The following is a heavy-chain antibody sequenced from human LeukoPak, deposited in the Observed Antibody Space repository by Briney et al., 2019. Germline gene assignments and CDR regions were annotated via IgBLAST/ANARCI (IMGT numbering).Heavy chain of an antibody. CDR2: IRQDGREK. J-gene: IGHJ4*01. CDR1: GFTFTDYW. D-gene: IGHD6-13*01. V-gene: IGHV3-7*01. Sequence: PGGSLRLSCEVSGFTFTDYWMNWVRQAPGKGPEWVASIRQDGREKTYVDSVKGRFTISRDNTKNSLSLQLNGLRAEGTAVYYCARDGTAAGLYFDLWGQGALVTVSS. CDR3: ARDGTAAGLYFDL.